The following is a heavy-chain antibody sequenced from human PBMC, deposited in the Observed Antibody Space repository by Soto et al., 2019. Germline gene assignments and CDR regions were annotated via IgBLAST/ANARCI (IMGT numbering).Heavy chain of an antibody. J-gene: IGHJ6*02. CDR1: GYTFTGYY. CDR3: ARDIAAAAGYYYYYGMDV. V-gene: IGHV1-2*02. Sequence: GASVKVSCKASGYTFTGYYMHWVRQAPGQGLEWMGWINPNSGGTNYAQKFQGRVTMTRDTSISTAYMELSRLRSDDTAVYYCARDIAAAAGYYYYYGMDVWGQGTTVTVSS. D-gene: IGHD6-13*01. CDR2: INPNSGGT.